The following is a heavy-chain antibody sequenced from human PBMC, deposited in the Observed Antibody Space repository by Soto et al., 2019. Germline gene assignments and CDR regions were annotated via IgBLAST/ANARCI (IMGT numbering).Heavy chain of an antibody. CDR3: ARHTVIIRARFDY. Sequence: QVQLQESGPGLVKPSETLSLTCTVSGASISTYYWDCIRQPPGKELEWIGYTHYSGNTNYHPALKSRGTISLDTSRNQYPLKLSSVTAADAAIYYCARHTVIIRARFDYWGQGAPVTVSS. J-gene: IGHJ4*02. CDR1: GASISTYY. D-gene: IGHD4-17*01. V-gene: IGHV4-59*01. CDR2: THYSGNT.